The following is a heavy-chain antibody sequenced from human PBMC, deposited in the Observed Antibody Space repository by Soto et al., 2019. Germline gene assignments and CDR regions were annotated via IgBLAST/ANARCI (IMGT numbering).Heavy chain of an antibody. J-gene: IGHJ4*02. D-gene: IGHD3-9*01. CDR2: INHSGST. CDR1: GGSFSGYY. V-gene: IGHV4-34*01. Sequence: KPSETLSLTCAVYGGSFSGYYWSWIRQPPGKGLEWIGEINHSGSTNYNPSLKSRVTISVDTSKNQFSLKLSSVTAADTAVYYCARGRAILTGYFLALAFDYWGQGTLVTVSS. CDR3: ARGRAILTGYFLALAFDY.